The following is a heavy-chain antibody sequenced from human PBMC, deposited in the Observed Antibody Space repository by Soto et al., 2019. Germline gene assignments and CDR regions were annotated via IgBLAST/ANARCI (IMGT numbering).Heavy chain of an antibody. CDR3: ARLPGGYSYGSHYYYYYMDV. J-gene: IGHJ6*03. CDR1: GWSLSSYW. CDR2: IYPGDSDT. Sequence: GESLPIPCKGSGWSLSSYWIGWGRQMNGKGLEWLGIIYPGDSDTRYSPSFQGQVTISADKSISTAYLQWSSLKASDTAMYYCARLPGGYSYGSHYYYYYMDVWGKGTTVTVSS. D-gene: IGHD5-18*01. V-gene: IGHV5-51*01.